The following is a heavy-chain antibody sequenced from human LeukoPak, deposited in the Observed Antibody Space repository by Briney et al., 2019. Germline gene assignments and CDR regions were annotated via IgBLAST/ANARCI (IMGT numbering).Heavy chain of an antibody. CDR1: GXSISSSSSY. Sequence: SETLSLTCTVSGXSISSSSSYWGWIRQPPGKGLEWIGSIYYSKNTYYNPSLKSRVTISADTSKNQFSLTLGSVGATDTAVYYCVSPRGFSYGYFDYWGQGTLVTVSS. CDR3: VSPRGFSYGYFDY. CDR2: IYYSKNT. D-gene: IGHD5-18*01. V-gene: IGHV4-39*01. J-gene: IGHJ4*02.